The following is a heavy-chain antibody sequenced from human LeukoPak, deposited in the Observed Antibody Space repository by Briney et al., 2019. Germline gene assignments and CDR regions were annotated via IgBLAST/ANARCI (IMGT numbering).Heavy chain of an antibody. CDR1: GGSISSYY. J-gene: IGHJ4*02. Sequence: SETLSLTCTVSGGSISSYYWSWIRQPAGKGLEWIGRIYTSGSTNYNPSLKSRATMSVDTSKNQFSLKLSSVTAADTAVYYCARDRPGYCSSTSCYAILYWGQGTLVTVSS. V-gene: IGHV4-4*07. CDR2: IYTSGST. D-gene: IGHD2-2*01. CDR3: ARDRPGYCSSTSCYAILY.